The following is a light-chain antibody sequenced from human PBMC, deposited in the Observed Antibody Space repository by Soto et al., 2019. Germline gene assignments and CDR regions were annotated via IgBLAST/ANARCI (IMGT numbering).Light chain of an antibody. Sequence: QSVLTQPPSVSGAPGQRITLACTGSNSNIGAGYDIHWYQQPPGTAPKLVIYNNHNRPSGVPDRFSGSKSGTSGSLAITGLQAEDEADYFCQSYDGTLTGVIFGGGTKLTVL. V-gene: IGLV1-40*01. J-gene: IGLJ2*01. CDR2: NNH. CDR3: QSYDGTLTGVI. CDR1: NSNIGAGYD.